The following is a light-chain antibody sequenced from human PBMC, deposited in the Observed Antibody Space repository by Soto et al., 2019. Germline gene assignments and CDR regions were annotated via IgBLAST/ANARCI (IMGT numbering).Light chain of an antibody. J-gene: IGLJ1*01. CDR2: EVT. Sequence: QSALTHPASVSGSPGQSVTISCTGTRRDVGGYNYVSWYQQYPGKSPKLLIYEVTHRPSGVSNRFSGSKSGNTASLTISGLQAEDEADYYCSSYTISNTLPFVFGTGTKVTVL. V-gene: IGLV2-14*01. CDR1: RRDVGGYNY. CDR3: SSYTISNTLPFV.